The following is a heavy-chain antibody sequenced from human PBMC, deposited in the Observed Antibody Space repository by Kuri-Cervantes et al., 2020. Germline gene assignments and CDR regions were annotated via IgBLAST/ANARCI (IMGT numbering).Heavy chain of an antibody. CDR1: GFTVSSNY. J-gene: IGHJ3*02. Sequence: GGSLRLSCAASGFTVSSNYMNWVRQAPGKGLEWVSYISSSGSTIYYADSVKGRFTISRDNAKNSLYLQMNSLRDEDTAVYYCARLSRGLDIWGQGTMVTVSS. CDR2: ISSSGSTI. CDR3: ARLSRGLDI. V-gene: IGHV3-48*02.